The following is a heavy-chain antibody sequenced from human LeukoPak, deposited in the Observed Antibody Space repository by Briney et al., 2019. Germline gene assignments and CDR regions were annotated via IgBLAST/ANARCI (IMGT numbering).Heavy chain of an antibody. CDR2: ISYSGST. CDR1: GCSISSYY. D-gene: IGHD4-23*01. Sequence: SETLSLTCTVSGCSISSYYWSWIRQPPGKGLEWIGYISYSGSTNYNPSLKSRVTISVDTSKNQFSLKLSSVTAADTAVHYCAMDYGGNSRGFDYWGQGTQVTVYS. V-gene: IGHV4-59*01. CDR3: AMDYGGNSRGFDY. J-gene: IGHJ4*02.